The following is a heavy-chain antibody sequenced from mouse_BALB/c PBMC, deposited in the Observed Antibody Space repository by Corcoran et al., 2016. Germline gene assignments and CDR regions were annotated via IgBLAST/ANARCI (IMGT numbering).Heavy chain of an antibody. CDR2: INPYYGST. V-gene: IGHV1-39*01. CDR1: GYSFTDYI. D-gene: IGHD1-1*02. Sequence: EIQLQQTGPELVKPGASVKISCKASGYSFTDYIMLWVKQSHGKSREWIGNINPYYGSTSYNLKFKGKATLTVDKSSSTAYMQLNSLTSEDSAVYYCARGGSDYYAMDYWGQGTSVTVSS. CDR3: ARGGSDYYAMDY. J-gene: IGHJ4*01.